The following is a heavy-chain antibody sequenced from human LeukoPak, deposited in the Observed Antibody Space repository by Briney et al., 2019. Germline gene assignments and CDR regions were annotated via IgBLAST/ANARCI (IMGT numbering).Heavy chain of an antibody. CDR1: GFTFSSYA. D-gene: IGHD4-17*01. V-gene: IGHV3-30-3*01. Sequence: GGSLRLSCAASGFTFSSYAMHWVRQAPGKGLEWVAVISYDGSNKYYADSVKGRFTISRDNSKNTLYLQMNSLRAEDTAVYYCARDAHDYGDYFGAFDIWGQGTMVTVSS. CDR2: ISYDGSNK. CDR3: ARDAHDYGDYFGAFDI. J-gene: IGHJ3*02.